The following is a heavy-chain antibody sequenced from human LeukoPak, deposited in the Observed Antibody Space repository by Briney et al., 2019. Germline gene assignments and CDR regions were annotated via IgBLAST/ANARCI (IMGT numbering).Heavy chain of an antibody. D-gene: IGHD3-22*01. Sequence: PGGSLRLSCAVSGFTFSSYEMNWVRQAPGKGLEWVSYISSSGGTTYYADSVKGRFTISRDNAKNSLYLQMNGLRAEDTAVYYCGRERDYYDGSGYYRSKQFDYWGQGTLVTVSS. CDR1: GFTFSSYE. CDR3: GRERDYYDGSGYYRSKQFDY. J-gene: IGHJ4*02. CDR2: ISSSGGTT. V-gene: IGHV3-48*03.